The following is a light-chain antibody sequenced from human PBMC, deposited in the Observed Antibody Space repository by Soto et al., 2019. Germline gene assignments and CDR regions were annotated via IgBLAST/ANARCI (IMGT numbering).Light chain of an antibody. CDR1: QSVITN. J-gene: IGKJ1*01. V-gene: IGKV3-20*01. CDR3: QQYGSSPWT. Sequence: EIVLTPSPATLSVSPGDRATLSCRASQSVITNLAWYQQKPGKSPRVLIYGASTRATGIPDRFSGSGSGTDFTLTISRLEPEDFAVYYCQQYGSSPWTFGQGTKVDIK. CDR2: GAS.